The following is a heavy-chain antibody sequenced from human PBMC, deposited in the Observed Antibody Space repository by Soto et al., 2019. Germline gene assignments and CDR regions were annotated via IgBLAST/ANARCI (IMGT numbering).Heavy chain of an antibody. CDR1: GGSISSGGYY. D-gene: IGHD2-15*01. V-gene: IGHV4-31*03. Sequence: QVQLQESGPGLVKPSQTLSLTCTVSGGSISSGGYYWSWIRQHPGKGLEWIGYIYYSGSNYYNPSHRRRVTISVDTSKNQFSLKLSSVTAADTAVYYCAREADCSGGSCSAENSYYYGMDVWGQGTTVTVSS. CDR2: IYYSGSN. J-gene: IGHJ6*02. CDR3: AREADCSGGSCSAENSYYYGMDV.